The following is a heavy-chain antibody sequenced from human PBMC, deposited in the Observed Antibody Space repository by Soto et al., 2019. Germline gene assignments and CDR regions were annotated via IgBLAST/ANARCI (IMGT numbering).Heavy chain of an antibody. CDR1: GGSISSYY. Sequence: SETLSLTCTVSGGSISSYYWSWIRQPPGKGLEWIGYIYYSGSTNYNPSLKSRVTISVDTSKNQFSLKLSSVTAADTAVYYCARGRIVATISYYYFDYWGQGTLVTVSS. CDR2: IYYSGST. CDR3: ARGRIVATISYYYFDY. V-gene: IGHV4-59*01. J-gene: IGHJ4*02. D-gene: IGHD5-12*01.